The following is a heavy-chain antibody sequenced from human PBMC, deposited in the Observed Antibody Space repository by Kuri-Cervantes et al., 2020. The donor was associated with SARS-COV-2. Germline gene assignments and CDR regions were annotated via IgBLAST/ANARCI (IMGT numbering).Heavy chain of an antibody. Sequence: GSLRLSCAVFGASLNTYSWSWIRQPPGKGLEWVGEINHSGGTKYKPSLKGRVSIPVNASKNQISLKLTSVTAADAAVYYCARGHIGVVPSAILGLGPHYYYYHMDIWGQGTTVTVSS. J-gene: IGHJ6*02. CDR2: INHSGGT. CDR3: ARGHIGVVPSAILGLGPHYYYYHMDI. CDR1: GASLNTYS. V-gene: IGHV4-34*01. D-gene: IGHD2-2*01.